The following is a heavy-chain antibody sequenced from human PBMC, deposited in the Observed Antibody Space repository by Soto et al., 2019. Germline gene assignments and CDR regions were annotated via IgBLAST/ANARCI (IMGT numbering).Heavy chain of an antibody. J-gene: IGHJ4*02. Sequence: QVQLQESGPRLVKPSQTLSLTCTVSGGSVSSGDYYWSWIRQPPGNGLEWIGYIHDSGNTYYTPSFTSRATISVDTSKNQFSLKLSSVSAADTAVYYCARASLLQQLGNWGQGTQVTVSP. CDR3: ARASLLQQLGN. CDR2: IHDSGNT. V-gene: IGHV4-30-4*01. CDR1: GGSVSSGDYY. D-gene: IGHD1-1*01.